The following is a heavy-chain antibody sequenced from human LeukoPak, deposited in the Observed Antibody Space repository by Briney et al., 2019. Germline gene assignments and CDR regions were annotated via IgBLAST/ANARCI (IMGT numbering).Heavy chain of an antibody. J-gene: IGHJ4*02. D-gene: IGHD5-18*01. CDR1: GFTFSSYA. CDR3: AKGTYSYGYLFDY. V-gene: IGHV3-23*01. Sequence: PGGSLRLSCAASGFTFSSYAMSWVRQVPGKGLEWVSAISSSGGGTYYADSVKGRFTISRDNSRNTLYLQMNSLRAEDTALYYCAKGTYSYGYLFDYWGQGTLVTVSS. CDR2: ISSSGGGT.